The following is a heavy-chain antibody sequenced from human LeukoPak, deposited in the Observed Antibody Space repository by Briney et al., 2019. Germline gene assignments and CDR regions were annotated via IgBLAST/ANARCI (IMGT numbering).Heavy chain of an antibody. Sequence: GGSLRLSCAASGFTFSSYAMSWVRQAPGKGLEWVSAISVSGTTYYAGSVKGRFTISRDNSKNTLYLQVNSLRADDTAVYYCAKDSRWPNDAFDIWGQGTLVTVSS. CDR1: GFTFSSYA. D-gene: IGHD6-13*01. J-gene: IGHJ3*02. CDR2: ISVSGTT. V-gene: IGHV3-23*01. CDR3: AKDSRWPNDAFDI.